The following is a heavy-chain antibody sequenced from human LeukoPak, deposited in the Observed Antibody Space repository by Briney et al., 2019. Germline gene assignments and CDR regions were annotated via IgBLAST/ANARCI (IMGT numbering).Heavy chain of an antibody. Sequence: GGSLRLSCAASGFTFDDYGMSWVRQAPGKGLEWVSAISGSGGSTYYADSVKGRFTISRDNSKNTLYLQMNSLRAEDTAVYYCAKGDTAMVGTFDIWGQGTMVTVSS. J-gene: IGHJ3*02. V-gene: IGHV3-23*01. CDR3: AKGDTAMVGTFDI. CDR1: GFTFDDYG. CDR2: ISGSGGST. D-gene: IGHD5-18*01.